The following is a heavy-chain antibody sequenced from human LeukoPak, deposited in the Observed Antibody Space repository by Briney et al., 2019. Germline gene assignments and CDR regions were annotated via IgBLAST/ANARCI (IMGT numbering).Heavy chain of an antibody. Sequence: ASVKVSCKASGYTFTSYYMHWVRQAPGHGLEWMGIINPSGGSTNSAQKFQGRVTMTRDMSTSTVYMELSSLRSEDTAVYYCARPGYSSGWYDYWGQGTLVTVSS. CDR3: ARPGYSSGWYDY. J-gene: IGHJ4*02. D-gene: IGHD6-19*01. CDR1: GYTFTSYY. CDR2: INPSGGST. V-gene: IGHV1-46*01.